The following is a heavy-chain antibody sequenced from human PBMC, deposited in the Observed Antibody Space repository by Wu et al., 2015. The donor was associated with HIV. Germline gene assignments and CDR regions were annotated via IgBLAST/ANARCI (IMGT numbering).Heavy chain of an antibody. CDR3: ASGPAIPRVLLWFGESYMDV. CDR1: GGTFSSYA. Sequence: QVQLVQSGAEVKKPGSSVKVSCKASGGTFSSYAISWVRQAPGQGLEWMGGIIPIFGTANYAQKFQGRVTITADESTSTAYMELSSLRSEDTAVYYCASGPAIPRVLLWFGESYMDVWGKGTTVTVSS. V-gene: IGHV1-69*12. J-gene: IGHJ6*03. D-gene: IGHD3-10*01. CDR2: IIPIFGTA.